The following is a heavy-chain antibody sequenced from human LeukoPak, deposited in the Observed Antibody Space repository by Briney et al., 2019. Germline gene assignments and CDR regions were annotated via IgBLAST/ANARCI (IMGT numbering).Heavy chain of an antibody. CDR2: IDWNGGRT. CDR1: GFTFSSYA. V-gene: IGHV3-20*04. CDR3: ARAQTMLRGFYDAFDI. D-gene: IGHD3-10*01. Sequence: PGGSLRLSCAASGFTFSSYAMSWVRQAPGKGLEWVSGIDWNGGRTGYADSVKGRFTISRDNAKNSLYLQMNSLRAEDTALYYCARAQTMLRGFYDAFDIWGQGTMVTVSS. J-gene: IGHJ3*02.